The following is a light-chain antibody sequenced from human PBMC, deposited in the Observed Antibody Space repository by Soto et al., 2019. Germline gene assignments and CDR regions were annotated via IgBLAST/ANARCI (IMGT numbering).Light chain of an antibody. CDR2: DVS. CDR1: SSDVGGYNY. CDR3: SSYTSSSTLV. J-gene: IGLJ1*01. V-gene: IGLV2-14*01. Sequence: SAVPQPASVSGSPGQSITISCTGTSSDVGGYNYVSWYQQHPGKAPKLMIYDVSYRPSGVSNRFSGSKSGNTASLTISGLQAEDEADYYCSSYTSSSTLVFGTGTKVTVL.